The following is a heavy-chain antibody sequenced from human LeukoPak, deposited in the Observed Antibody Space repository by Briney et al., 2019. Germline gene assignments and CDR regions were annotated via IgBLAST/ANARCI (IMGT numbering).Heavy chain of an antibody. V-gene: IGHV3-66*04. D-gene: IGHD4-17*01. CDR1: GFTATSTY. Sequence: GGSLRLSCAPSGFTATSTYTRWVRHAPGRGREWVSVIYSGGSTSYADSVKGRFTISSDNTKNKLYLQMNSLTAEDTAVYYCARLIHDYGDPDAFDIWGQGTMVTVSS. CDR2: IYSGGST. J-gene: IGHJ3*02. CDR3: ARLIHDYGDPDAFDI.